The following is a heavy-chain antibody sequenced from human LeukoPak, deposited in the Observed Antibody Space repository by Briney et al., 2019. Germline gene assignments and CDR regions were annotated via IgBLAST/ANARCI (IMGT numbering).Heavy chain of an antibody. Sequence: PGGSLRLSCAASGFTFSSYWMSWVRQAPGKGLEWVANIKQDGSEKYYVDSVKGRFTISRDNAKNSLYLQMNSLRAEDTAVYYCARVGGSYLLYFDYWGQGTLVTVSS. CDR2: IKQDGSEK. CDR3: ARVGGSYLLYFDY. D-gene: IGHD1-26*01. V-gene: IGHV3-7*01. CDR1: GFTFSSYW. J-gene: IGHJ4*02.